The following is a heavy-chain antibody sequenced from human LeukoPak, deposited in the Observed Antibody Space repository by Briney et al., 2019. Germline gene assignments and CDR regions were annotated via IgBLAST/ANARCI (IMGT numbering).Heavy chain of an antibody. CDR3: ASMPSTEIYYFYDMDV. CDR2: IIANAVST. J-gene: IGHJ6*03. D-gene: IGHD2-2*01. Sequence: GGSLRLSCADSRFTFSIYTMNWVRQAPGKGLEWVSGIIANAVSTYYADSVKGRFTISRDNSKNTLYLHMDRLGTEDTAVYYWASMPSTEIYYFYDMDVWGKGTTVTVSS. V-gene: IGHV3-23*01. CDR1: RFTFSIYT.